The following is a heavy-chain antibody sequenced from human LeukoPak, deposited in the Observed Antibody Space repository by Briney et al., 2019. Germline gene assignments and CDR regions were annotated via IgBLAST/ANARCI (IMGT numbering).Heavy chain of an antibody. CDR2: ISSSSRYI. CDR1: GFTFSSYS. Sequence: GGSLRLSCAASGFTFSSYSMNWVRQAPRKGLEWVASISSSSRYIYYADSVKGRFTISRDNAKNSLYLQMNSLRAEDTAVYYCARAARGYSYGRPPPFDYWGQGTLVTVSS. CDR3: ARAARGYSYGRPPPFDY. J-gene: IGHJ4*02. V-gene: IGHV3-21*01. D-gene: IGHD5-18*01.